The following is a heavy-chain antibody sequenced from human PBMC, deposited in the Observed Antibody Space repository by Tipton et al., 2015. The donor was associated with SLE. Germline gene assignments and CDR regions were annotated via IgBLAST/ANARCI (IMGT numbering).Heavy chain of an antibody. CDR3: ASGITGTTAFDY. CDR1: GYSFNSHH. J-gene: IGHJ4*02. Sequence: QVQLVQSGAEVKKPGASVKVSCKSSGYSFNSHHMHWVRQAPGQGLEWMGIINPSGDTTRYAQKFQGRVTMTRDTSTSTDYLELNSLRAEDTAVYYCASGITGTTAFDYWGQGTLVTVSS. CDR2: INPSGDTT. D-gene: IGHD1-7*01. V-gene: IGHV1-46*02.